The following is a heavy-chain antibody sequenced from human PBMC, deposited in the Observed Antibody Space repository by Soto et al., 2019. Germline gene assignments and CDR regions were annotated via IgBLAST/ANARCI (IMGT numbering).Heavy chain of an antibody. CDR3: NRGSEYDFWSGYL. CDR2: IVPMFGTS. V-gene: IGHV1-69*06. D-gene: IGHD3-3*01. J-gene: IGHJ4*02. Sequence: QERLVQSGAEVRKPGSSVKVSCKVTGGTSTRYAINWVRQAPGQGLEWMGGIVPMFGTSKYAQKFKGRVTITADTSKNIAYMELRSMRSEDTAVYYCNRGSEYDFWSGYLWGQGTLVSVSS. CDR1: GGTSTRYA.